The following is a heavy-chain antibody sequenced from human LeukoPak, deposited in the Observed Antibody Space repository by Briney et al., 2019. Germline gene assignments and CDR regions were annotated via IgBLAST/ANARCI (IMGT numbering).Heavy chain of an antibody. Sequence: SVKVSCKASGGTFSSYAISWVRQAPGRGLEWMGGIIPIFGTANYAQKFQGRVTITADESTSTAYMELSSLRSEDTAVYNCARERGGGNIVVVPAAISCWFDPWGQGTLVTVSS. D-gene: IGHD2-2*01. CDR2: IIPIFGTA. CDR1: GGTFSSYA. CDR3: ARERGGGNIVVVPAAISCWFDP. V-gene: IGHV1-69*13. J-gene: IGHJ5*02.